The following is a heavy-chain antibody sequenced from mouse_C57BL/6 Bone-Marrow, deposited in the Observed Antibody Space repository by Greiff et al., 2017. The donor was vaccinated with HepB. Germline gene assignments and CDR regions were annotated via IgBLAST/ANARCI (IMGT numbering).Heavy chain of an antibody. V-gene: IGHV5-12*01. D-gene: IGHD1-1*01. CDR1: GFTFSDYY. Sequence: EVQLMESGGGLVQPGGSLKLSCAASGFTFSDYYMYWVRQTPEKRLEWVAYISNGGGSTYYPDTVKGRFTISRDNAKNTLYLQMSRLKSEDTAMYYCARHENYYGSSLYYAMDYWGQGTSVTVSS. CDR3: ARHENYYGSSLYYAMDY. CDR2: ISNGGGST. J-gene: IGHJ4*01.